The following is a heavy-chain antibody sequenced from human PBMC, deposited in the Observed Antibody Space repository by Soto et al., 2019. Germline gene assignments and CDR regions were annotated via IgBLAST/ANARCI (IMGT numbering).Heavy chain of an antibody. CDR1: GFTFSSYG. CDR3: ARGGTTVTFGDGMDV. D-gene: IGHD4-17*01. V-gene: IGHV3-33*01. CDR2: ILYDVIKK. Sequence: WRSLRLSCAASGFTFSSYGMHSVRRAPGKELEWVAVILYDVIKKSYADCVKGRFSLSRDNSKNTLYLQMNSLRSEDTAVYYCARGGTTVTFGDGMDVCGQGTTGTVYS. J-gene: IGHJ6*02.